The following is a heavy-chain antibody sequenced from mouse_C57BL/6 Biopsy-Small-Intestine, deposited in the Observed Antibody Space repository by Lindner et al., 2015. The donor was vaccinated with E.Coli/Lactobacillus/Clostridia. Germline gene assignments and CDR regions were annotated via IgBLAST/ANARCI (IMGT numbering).Heavy chain of an antibody. Sequence: EDELQESGPELVKPGASVKMSCKASGYTFTGYVMHWVKQKPGQGLEWIGYINPYNDGTKYNEKFKGKATLTSDKSSSTAYMELSSLTSEDSAVYYCARDRIGTTFAYWGQGTLVTVSA. CDR2: INPYNDGT. CDR1: GYTFTGYV. V-gene: IGHV1-14*01. J-gene: IGHJ3*01. CDR3: ARDRIGTTFAY. D-gene: IGHD4-1*01.